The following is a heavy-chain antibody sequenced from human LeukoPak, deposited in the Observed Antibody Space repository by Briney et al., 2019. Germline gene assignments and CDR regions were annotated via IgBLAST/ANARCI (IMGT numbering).Heavy chain of an antibody. J-gene: IGHJ3*02. CDR1: GFTFSSYT. CDR3: ARAPPI. Sequence: GGSLRLSCAASGFTFSSYTMNWVRQAPGKGLEWVSSISSTSNYRYYADSVKGRFAISRDNSKNTLYLQMNSLRAEDTAVYYCARAPPIWGQGTMVTVSS. V-gene: IGHV3-21*01. CDR2: ISSTSNYR.